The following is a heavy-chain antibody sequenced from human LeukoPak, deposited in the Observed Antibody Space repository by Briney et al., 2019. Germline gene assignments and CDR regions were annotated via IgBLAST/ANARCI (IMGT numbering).Heavy chain of an antibody. J-gene: IGHJ4*02. V-gene: IGHV4-59*01. Sequence: PSETLSLTCTVSGGSISSYYWSWIRQPPGKGLAWIGVIYYSGSTKYNTSLKSRVTISVDTSKNQFSLKLSSVTAADTAVYYCARSGGDHRYYFDYWGQGTLVTVSS. D-gene: IGHD2-21*01. CDR2: IYYSGST. CDR3: ARSGGDHRYYFDY. CDR1: GGSISSYY.